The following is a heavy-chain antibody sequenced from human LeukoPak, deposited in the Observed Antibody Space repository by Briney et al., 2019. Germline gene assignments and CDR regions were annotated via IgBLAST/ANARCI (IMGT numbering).Heavy chain of an antibody. CDR3: ARGGLFGAYYFDY. CDR2: IYYSGST. J-gene: IGHJ4*02. Sequence: PLETLSLTCTVSGGSISSGGYYWSWIRQHPGKGLEWIGYIYYSGSTYYNPSLKSRVTISVDTSKNQFSLKLSSVTAADTAVYYCARGGLFGAYYFDYWGQGTLVTVSS. V-gene: IGHV4-31*03. CDR1: GGSISSGGYY. D-gene: IGHD3-3*01.